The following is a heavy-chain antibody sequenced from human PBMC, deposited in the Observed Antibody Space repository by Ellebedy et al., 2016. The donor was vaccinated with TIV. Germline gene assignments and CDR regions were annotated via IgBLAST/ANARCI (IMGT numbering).Heavy chain of an antibody. Sequence: PGGSLRLSCAASAFNFRSYWMSWVRQAPGKGLEWVANICHDGSDQYYVDLVKGRFTISRDNAKNSLFLPMNSLRVEDTAVYYCARRGSYGDYAVQVNSWFDSWGRGTLVTVSS. J-gene: IGHJ5*01. D-gene: IGHD4-17*01. CDR3: ARRGSYGDYAVQVNSWFDS. V-gene: IGHV3-7*01. CDR2: ICHDGSDQ. CDR1: AFNFRSYW.